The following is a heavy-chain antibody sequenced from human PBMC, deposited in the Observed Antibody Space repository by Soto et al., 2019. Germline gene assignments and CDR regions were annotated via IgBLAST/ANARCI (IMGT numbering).Heavy chain of an antibody. V-gene: IGHV3-53*01. Sequence: EVQLVESGGGLIQPGGSLRLSCAVSGFTVSNNYMSWVRQAPGKGLEGVSVIYSGGYTAYGDSVKGRFTISRDNSKNTIFLQINSLRAGDPAVFFWATGAGGGGYWGQGTLVTVSS. J-gene: IGHJ4*02. CDR2: IYSGGYT. D-gene: IGHD3-10*01. CDR3: ATGAGGGGY. CDR1: GFTVSNNY.